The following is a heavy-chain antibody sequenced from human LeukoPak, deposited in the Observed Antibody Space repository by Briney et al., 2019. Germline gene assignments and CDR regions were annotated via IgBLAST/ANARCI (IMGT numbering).Heavy chain of an antibody. CDR3: ARANDFWSGFDY. J-gene: IGHJ4*02. CDR1: GGTFSSYA. D-gene: IGHD3-3*01. CDR2: IIPIFGTA. V-gene: IGHV1-69*06. Sequence: SVKVSCKASGGTFSSYAISWVRQAPGQGLEWMGGIIPIFGTANYAQKFQGRVTITADKSTSTAYMELSSLRSEDTAVYYCARANDFWSGFDYWGQGTLVTVSS.